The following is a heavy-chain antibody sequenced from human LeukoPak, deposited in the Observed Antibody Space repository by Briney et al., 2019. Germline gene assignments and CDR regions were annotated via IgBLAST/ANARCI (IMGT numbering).Heavy chain of an antibody. Sequence: PSETLSLTCTVSGGSISSYYWRWIRQPAGKGLEWIGRIYTSGSTNYNPSLKSRVTMSVDTSKNQFSLKLSSVTAADTAVYYCAREAPAAVTTGMDVWGQGTTVTVSS. D-gene: IGHD6-13*01. CDR2: IYTSGST. V-gene: IGHV4-4*07. CDR3: AREAPAAVTTGMDV. J-gene: IGHJ6*02. CDR1: GGSISSYY.